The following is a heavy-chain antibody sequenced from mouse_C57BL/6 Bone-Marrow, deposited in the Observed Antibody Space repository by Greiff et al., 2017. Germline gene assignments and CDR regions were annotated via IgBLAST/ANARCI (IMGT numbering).Heavy chain of an antibody. D-gene: IGHD1-1*01. CDR1: GYTFTSYD. V-gene: IGHV1-85*01. CDR3: ARLEFDGSSGDWYFDV. CDR2: IYPRDGST. Sequence: VQLQESGPELVKPGASVKLSCKASGYTFTSYDINWVKQRPGQGLEWIGWIYPRDGSTKSNEKFKGKATLTVDTSSSTAYMELHSLTSEDSAFYFGARLEFDGSSGDWYFDVWGTGTTVTVSS. J-gene: IGHJ1*03.